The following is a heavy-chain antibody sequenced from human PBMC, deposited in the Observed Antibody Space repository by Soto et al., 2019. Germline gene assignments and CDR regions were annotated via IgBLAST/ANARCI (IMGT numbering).Heavy chain of an antibody. Sequence: NPSETLSLTCALYGGSFDGYYWSWIRQSPGKGLEWIGEIHHSGSTKYNPSLKSRVSLSVDTSTKQFSLKMTSMTAADRGVYYCARGFDSWSGYLFWGQGTPVTVSS. CDR1: GGSFDGYY. D-gene: IGHD3-3*01. V-gene: IGHV4-34*01. CDR2: IHHSGST. J-gene: IGHJ4*02. CDR3: ARGFDSWSGYLF.